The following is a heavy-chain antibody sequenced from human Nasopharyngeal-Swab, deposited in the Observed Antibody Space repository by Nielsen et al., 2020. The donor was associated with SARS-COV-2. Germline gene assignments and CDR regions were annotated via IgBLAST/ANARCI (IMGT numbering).Heavy chain of an antibody. CDR3: AKDAGTYYVSYFQH. CDR1: GFTFSSYV. CDR2: ISGSGDST. V-gene: IGHV3-23*01. D-gene: IGHD1-26*01. J-gene: IGHJ1*01. Sequence: GGSLRLSCAASGFTFSSYVMNWVRQAPGRGLEWVSGISGSGDSTYYAASVKGRFTISRDYSKNTLYLQMNSLRPEDTAVYYCAKDAGTYYVSYFQHWGQGTLVTVSS.